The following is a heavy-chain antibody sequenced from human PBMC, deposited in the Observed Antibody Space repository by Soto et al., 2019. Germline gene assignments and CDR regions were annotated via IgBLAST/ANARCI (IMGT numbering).Heavy chain of an antibody. Sequence: SVKVSCKASGGTFSSYAISWVRQAPGQGLEWMGGIIPIFGTANYAQKFQGRVTITADESTSTAYMELSSLRSEDTAVYYCARNTYSGYDQNWFDPWGQGTLVTVS. V-gene: IGHV1-69*13. CDR2: IIPIFGTA. CDR3: ARNTYSGYDQNWFDP. D-gene: IGHD5-12*01. CDR1: GGTFSSYA. J-gene: IGHJ5*02.